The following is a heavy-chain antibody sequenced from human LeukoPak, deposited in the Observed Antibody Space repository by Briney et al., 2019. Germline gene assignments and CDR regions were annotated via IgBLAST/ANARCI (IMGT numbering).Heavy chain of an antibody. D-gene: IGHD6-13*01. CDR2: IYWDDDK. J-gene: IGHJ4*02. Sequence: TLSLTCTVSGGSISGYYWGWIRQPPGKALEWLALIYWDDDKRYSPSLKSRLTITKDTSKNQVVLTMTNMDPVDTATYYCAHLSSWYAGDYFDYWGQGTLVTVSS. CDR3: AHLSSWYAGDYFDY. V-gene: IGHV2-5*02. CDR1: GGSISGYY.